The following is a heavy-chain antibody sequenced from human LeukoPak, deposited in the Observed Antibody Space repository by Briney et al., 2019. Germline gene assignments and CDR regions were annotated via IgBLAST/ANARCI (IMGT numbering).Heavy chain of an antibody. V-gene: IGHV3-30*03. J-gene: IGHJ4*02. CDR2: ISYDGSNK. Sequence: GGSLRLSCAASGFTFSSYGMHWVRQAPGKGLEWVAVISYDGSNKYYADSVKGRFTISRDNSKNTLYLQMNSLRAEDTAVYYCARDSGSYYTVDDWGQGTLVTVSS. CDR1: GFTFSSYG. CDR3: ARDSGSYYTVDD. D-gene: IGHD1-26*01.